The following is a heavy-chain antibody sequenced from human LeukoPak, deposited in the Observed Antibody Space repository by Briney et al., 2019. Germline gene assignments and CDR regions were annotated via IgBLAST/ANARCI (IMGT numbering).Heavy chain of an antibody. Sequence: GGSLRLSCAASGFTFSSYSMNWVRQAPGKGLEWVSSISSSSSYIYYADSVKGRFTISRDNAKNSLYLQMNSLRAEDTAAYYCARVGSNWYYYDSSGYNDYWGQGTLVTVSS. CDR2: ISSSSSYI. CDR1: GFTFSSYS. D-gene: IGHD3-22*01. CDR3: ARVGSNWYYYDSSGYNDY. V-gene: IGHV3-21*01. J-gene: IGHJ4*02.